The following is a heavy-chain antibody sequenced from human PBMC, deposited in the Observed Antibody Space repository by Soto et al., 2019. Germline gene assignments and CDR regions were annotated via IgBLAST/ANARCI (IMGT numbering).Heavy chain of an antibody. CDR3: ARFAYGDYEYYFDY. CDR2: INHRGSP. J-gene: IGHJ4*02. CDR1: GGSFSGYY. Sequence: SETLSLTCAVYGGSFSGYYWSWIRQPPGKGLEWIGEINHRGSPNYNPSLKSRVAISVDTSKNPFSLKLSSVTAADTAVYYCARFAYGDYEYYFDYWGQGTLVTVSS. V-gene: IGHV4-34*01. D-gene: IGHD4-17*01.